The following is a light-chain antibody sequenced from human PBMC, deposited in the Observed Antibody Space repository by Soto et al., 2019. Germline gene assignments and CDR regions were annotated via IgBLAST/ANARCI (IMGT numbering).Light chain of an antibody. CDR1: RSVNSN. J-gene: IGKJ1*01. Sequence: EIVMTQSPATLSVSPGERATLSCRASRSVNSNLAWYQHKPGQAPRLLIYDASTRATGIPDRFSGSGSGTDFTLTISRLEPEDLAVYYCQQYGYSPPWTFGQGTKVDIK. CDR2: DAS. V-gene: IGKV3-20*01. CDR3: QQYGYSPPWT.